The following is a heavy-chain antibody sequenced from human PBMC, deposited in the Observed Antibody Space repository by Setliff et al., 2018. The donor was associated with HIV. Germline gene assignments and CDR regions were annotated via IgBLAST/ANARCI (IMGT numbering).Heavy chain of an antibody. CDR3: ARDHDYYDSSKSWGFDY. V-gene: IGHV4-61*02. J-gene: IGHJ4*02. D-gene: IGHD3-22*01. CDR2: IYTSGST. Sequence: SETLSLTCTVSGDSISSGGYYWSWIRQPAGKGLEWIGRIYTSGSTNYNPSLKSRVTISIDTSKNQFSLKLRSVTAADTAVYYCARDHDYYDSSKSWGFDYWGQGTLVTSPQ. CDR1: GDSISSGGYY.